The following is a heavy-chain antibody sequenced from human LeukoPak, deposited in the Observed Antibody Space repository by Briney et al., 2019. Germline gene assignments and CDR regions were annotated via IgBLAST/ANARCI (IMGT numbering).Heavy chain of an antibody. CDR2: ISRSSSYI. J-gene: IGHJ3*02. CDR3: ARAAAGVGAFDI. D-gene: IGHD6-13*01. V-gene: IGHV3-21*01. CDR1: GFTFSSYS. Sequence: PGGSLRLSCAASGFTFSSYSINWVRQAPGKGLEWVSSISRSSSYIYYADSVKGRFTISRDNAKNSLYLQMNSLGAEDTAVYYCARAAAGVGAFDIWGQRTMVTVSS.